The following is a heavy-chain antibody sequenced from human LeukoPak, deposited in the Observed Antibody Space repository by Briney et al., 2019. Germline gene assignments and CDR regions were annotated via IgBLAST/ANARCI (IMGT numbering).Heavy chain of an antibody. J-gene: IGHJ5*02. Sequence: ASVKVSCKVSGYTLTELSMHWVRQAPGKGLEWMGGFDPEDGETIYAQKFQGRVTMTEDTSTDTAYMELSSLRSEDTAVYYCATSGGSYYYDSSGYSFDPWGQGTLVTVSS. CDR2: FDPEDGET. D-gene: IGHD3-22*01. CDR1: GYTLTELS. V-gene: IGHV1-24*01. CDR3: ATSGGSYYYDSSGYSFDP.